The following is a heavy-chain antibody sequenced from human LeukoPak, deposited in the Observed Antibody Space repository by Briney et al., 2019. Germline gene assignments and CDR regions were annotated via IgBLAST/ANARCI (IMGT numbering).Heavy chain of an antibody. CDR1: GGSISSGSYY. CDR2: IYTSGST. Sequence: PSETLSLTCTVSGGSISSGSYYWSWIRQPAGKGLEWIGRIYTSGSTNYNPSLKSRVTISVDTSKNQFSLKLSSVTAADTAVYYCARGWGILWFGGLLGNWFDPWGQGTLVTVSS. J-gene: IGHJ5*02. D-gene: IGHD3-10*01. V-gene: IGHV4-61*02. CDR3: ARGWGILWFGGLLGNWFDP.